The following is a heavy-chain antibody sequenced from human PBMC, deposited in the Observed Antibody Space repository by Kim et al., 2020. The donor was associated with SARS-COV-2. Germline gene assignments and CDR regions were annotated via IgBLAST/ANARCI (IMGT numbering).Heavy chain of an antibody. J-gene: IGHJ4*02. CDR2: ISAYNGNT. CDR3: ARSAGDSSLYYFDY. V-gene: IGHV1-18*01. CDR1: GYTFTSYG. Sequence: ASVKVSCKASGYTFTSYGISWVRQAPGQGLEWMVWISAYNGNTNYAQKLQGRVTMTTDTSTSTAYMELRSLRSDDTAVYYCARSAGDSSLYYFDYWGQGTLVTVSS. D-gene: IGHD3-22*01.